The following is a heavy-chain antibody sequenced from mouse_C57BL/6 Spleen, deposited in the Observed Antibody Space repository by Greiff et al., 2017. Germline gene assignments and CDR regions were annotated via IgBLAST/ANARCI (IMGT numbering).Heavy chain of an antibody. CDR2: ISDGGSYT. CDR3: ARDPHDGYYRAMDY. V-gene: IGHV5-4*01. Sequence: DVQLVESGGGLVKPGGSLKLSCAASGFTFSSYAMSWVRQTPEKRLEWVATISDGGSYTYYPDNVKGRFTISRDNAKNNLYLQMSHLKSEDTAMYYCARDPHDGYYRAMDYWGQGTSVTVSS. D-gene: IGHD2-3*01. J-gene: IGHJ4*01. CDR1: GFTFSSYA.